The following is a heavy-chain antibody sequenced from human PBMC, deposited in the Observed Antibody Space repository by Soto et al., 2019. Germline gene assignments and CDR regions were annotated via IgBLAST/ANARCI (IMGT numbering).Heavy chain of an antibody. D-gene: IGHD5-18*01. CDR2: IWYDGSNK. CDR3: ARDPARGYSYGEIDY. CDR1: GFTFSSYG. Sequence: LSLTCAASGFTFSSYGMHWVRQAPGKGLEWVAVIWYDGSNKYYADSVKGRFTISRDNSKNTLYLQMNSLRAEDTAVYYCARDPARGYSYGEIDYWGQGTLVTVSS. J-gene: IGHJ4*02. V-gene: IGHV3-33*01.